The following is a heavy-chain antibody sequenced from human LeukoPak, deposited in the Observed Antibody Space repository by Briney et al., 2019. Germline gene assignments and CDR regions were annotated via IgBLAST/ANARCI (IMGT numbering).Heavy chain of an antibody. J-gene: IGHJ5*02. Sequence: EASVKVSCKASGGTFRRYAISWVRQAPGQGLEGMGGIIPIFGTANYAQKFQGRVTITADESTSTAYMELNSLRSEDTAVYYCASLSGGGYFDWLHNCFDPWGQGTLVTVSS. CDR2: IIPIFGTA. V-gene: IGHV1-69*13. CDR1: GGTFRRYA. CDR3: ASLSGGGYFDWLHNCFDP. D-gene: IGHD3-9*01.